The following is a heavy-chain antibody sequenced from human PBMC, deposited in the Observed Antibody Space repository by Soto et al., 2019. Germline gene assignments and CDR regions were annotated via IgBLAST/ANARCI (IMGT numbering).Heavy chain of an antibody. CDR2: ISAYKGNA. CDR3: AVDRGVSYPAHPDY. Sequence: QVQMVQSGAAVKKPGASVKVSCKASGYTFTSYGISWVRQAPGQGLEWMGWISAYKGNANYAQKLQGRVTMTIDTSNSATYRELGNLRSVYTAMYYCAVDRGVSYPAHPDYWGQGTLVTVSS. CDR1: GYTFTSYG. D-gene: IGHD1-26*01. J-gene: IGHJ4*02. V-gene: IGHV1-18*04.